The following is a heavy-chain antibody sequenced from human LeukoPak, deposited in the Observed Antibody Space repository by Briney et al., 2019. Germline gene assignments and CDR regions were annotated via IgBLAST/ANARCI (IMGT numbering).Heavy chain of an antibody. Sequence: PGGSLRLSCAASGFPFSSYAMSWVRQAPGKGLEWVSAISGSGGSTYYADSVKGRFTISRDNSKKTLYLQMNSLRAEDTAVYYCAKGYARKWLQYYFDYWGQGTLVTVSS. CDR1: GFPFSSYA. J-gene: IGHJ4*02. D-gene: IGHD3-22*01. CDR2: ISGSGGST. CDR3: AKGYARKWLQYYFDY. V-gene: IGHV3-23*01.